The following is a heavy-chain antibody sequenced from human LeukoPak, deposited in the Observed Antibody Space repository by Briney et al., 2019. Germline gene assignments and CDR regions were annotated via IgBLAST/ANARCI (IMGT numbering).Heavy chain of an antibody. Sequence: ASVKVSCKASGYTFTSYAMNWVRQAPGQGLEWMGWINTNTGNPTYAQGFTGRFVFSLDTSVSTAYLQISSLKAEDTAVYYYARESYSSGWYRYYYYYMDVWGKGTTVTVSS. CDR2: INTNTGNP. CDR3: ARESYSSGWYRYYYYYMDV. V-gene: IGHV7-4-1*02. J-gene: IGHJ6*03. D-gene: IGHD6-19*01. CDR1: GYTFTSYA.